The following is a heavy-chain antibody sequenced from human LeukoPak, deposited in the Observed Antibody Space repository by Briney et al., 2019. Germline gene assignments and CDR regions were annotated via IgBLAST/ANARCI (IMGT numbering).Heavy chain of an antibody. V-gene: IGHV4-59*02. CDR1: GXSVSGLY. D-gene: IGHD1/OR15-1a*01. CDR3: ARNKPLGPFAF. Sequence: SETLSLTCTVSGXSVSGLYWSWIRQPPGKGLEWIGYIYYSGNTYYNPSLKSRVTISVDTSENQFSLKLNSVTAADTAVYYCARNKPLGPFAFWGQGTMVTVSS. CDR2: IYYSGNT. J-gene: IGHJ3*01.